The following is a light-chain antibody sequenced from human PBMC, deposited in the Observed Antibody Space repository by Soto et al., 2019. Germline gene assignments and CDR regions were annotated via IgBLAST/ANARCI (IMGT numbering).Light chain of an antibody. Sequence: QSALTQPASVSGSPGQSITISCTGTSSDVGSYNLVSWYQHRPGKAPQLMIYEVNKQPSGVSDRFSGSKSGNTASLTVSGLQAEDEAAYYCCSYAGSSSVLFGGGTKLTVL. V-gene: IGLV2-23*02. CDR3: CSYAGSSSVL. J-gene: IGLJ2*01. CDR1: SSDVGSYNL. CDR2: EVN.